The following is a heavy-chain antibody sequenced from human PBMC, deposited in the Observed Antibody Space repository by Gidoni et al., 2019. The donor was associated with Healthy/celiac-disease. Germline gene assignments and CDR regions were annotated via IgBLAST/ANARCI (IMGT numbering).Heavy chain of an antibody. J-gene: IGHJ6*03. Sequence: QVQLQESGPGLVKPSGTLSLTCAVSGGSISSSNWWSWVRQPPGKGLEWIGEIYHSGSTNYNPSLKSRVTISVDKSKNQFSRKLSSVTAADTAVYYCARAINDDCTNGVCRRVGPYYYYYMDVWGKGTTVTVSS. D-gene: IGHD2-8*01. CDR3: ARAINDDCTNGVCRRVGPYYYYYMDV. V-gene: IGHV4-4*02. CDR1: GGSISSSNW. CDR2: IYHSGST.